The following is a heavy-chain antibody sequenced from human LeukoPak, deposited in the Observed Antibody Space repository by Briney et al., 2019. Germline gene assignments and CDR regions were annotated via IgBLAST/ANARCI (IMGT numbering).Heavy chain of an antibody. Sequence: GGSLRLSCAASGFTFSSYGMHWVRQAPGKGLEWVAFIRYDGINKYYADSVKGRFTISRDSFKNTLYLQMNSLRPEDTVVYYCAKEGDYYGSGSYRDGFDIWGQGTRATVSS. CDR3: AKEGDYYGSGSYRDGFDI. J-gene: IGHJ3*02. CDR2: IRYDGINK. D-gene: IGHD3-10*01. CDR1: GFTFSSYG. V-gene: IGHV3-30*02.